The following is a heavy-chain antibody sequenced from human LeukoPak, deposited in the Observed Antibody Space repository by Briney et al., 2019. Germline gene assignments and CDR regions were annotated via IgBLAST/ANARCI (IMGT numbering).Heavy chain of an antibody. V-gene: IGHV3-30*03. CDR1: GFTFSSYG. Sequence: GGSLRLSCAASGFTFSSYGMHWVRQAPGKGLEWVAVISYDGSNKYYADSVKGRFTISRDNSKNTLYLQMNSLRAEDTAVYYCARDLVDYDFWSGPTYYFDYWGQGTLVTVSS. CDR3: ARDLVDYDFWSGPTYYFDY. D-gene: IGHD3-3*01. CDR2: ISYDGSNK. J-gene: IGHJ4*02.